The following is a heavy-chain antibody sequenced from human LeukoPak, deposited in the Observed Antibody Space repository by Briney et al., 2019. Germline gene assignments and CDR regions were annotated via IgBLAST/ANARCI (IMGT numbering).Heavy chain of an antibody. J-gene: IGHJ4*02. V-gene: IGHV3-30-3*01. CDR1: GFTFSNYA. Sequence: GRSLRLSCAASGFTFSNYAIHWVRQAPDKGLEWVTVISFDGSNKYYADSVKGRFTISRDNSKNTLYLQMNSLRAEDTAVYYCARDVDTALDYWGQGTLVTVPS. CDR2: ISFDGSNK. CDR3: ARDVDTALDY. D-gene: IGHD5-18*01.